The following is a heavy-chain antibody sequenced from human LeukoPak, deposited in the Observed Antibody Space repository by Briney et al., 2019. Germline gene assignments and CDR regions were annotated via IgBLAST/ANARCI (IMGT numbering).Heavy chain of an antibody. Sequence: GGSLRLSCAASGFTVSSNYMNWVRQTPRKGLEWVSCISGSGSYIYYADSVKGRFTISRDNAKNSLHLQVTSLRAEDTAVYYCVRERFHGSGAPEFDFWGQGTLVTVSS. J-gene: IGHJ4*02. D-gene: IGHD3-10*01. CDR2: ISGSGSYI. CDR3: VRERFHGSGAPEFDF. CDR1: GFTVSSNY. V-gene: IGHV3-21*06.